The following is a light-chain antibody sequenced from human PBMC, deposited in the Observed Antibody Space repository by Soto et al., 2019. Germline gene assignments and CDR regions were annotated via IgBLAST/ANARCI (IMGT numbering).Light chain of an antibody. V-gene: IGKV3-20*01. CDR2: GAS. J-gene: IGKJ5*01. CDR3: QQYGTSEII. CDR1: QSVSRN. Sequence: EDVFTQSSATLSVSPRDRATLSCRASQSVSRNLAWYQQKPGQAPRLLIYGASTRATGIPDRFSGSGSGTDFTLTITRLEPEDFAVFYCQQYGTSEIIFGQGTRLAIK.